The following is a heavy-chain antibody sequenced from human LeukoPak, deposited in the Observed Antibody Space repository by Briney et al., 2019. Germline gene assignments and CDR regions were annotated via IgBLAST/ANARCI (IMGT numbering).Heavy chain of an antibody. Sequence: ASETLSLTCTVSGGSISSYYWSWIRQPPGKGLEWIGYIYTSGSTNYNPSLKSRVTISVDTSKNQFSLRLSSVTAADTAVYYCARLSRYSSSWYEVNYYYYYYMDVWGKGTTVTVSS. CDR3: ARLSRYSSSWYEVNYYYYYYMDV. CDR2: IYTSGST. CDR1: GGSISSYY. V-gene: IGHV4-4*09. D-gene: IGHD6-13*01. J-gene: IGHJ6*03.